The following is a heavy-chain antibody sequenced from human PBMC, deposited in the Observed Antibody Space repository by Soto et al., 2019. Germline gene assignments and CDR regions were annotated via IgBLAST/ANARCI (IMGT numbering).Heavy chain of an antibody. D-gene: IGHD3-10*01. CDR2: TYYRSKWYN. CDR1: GGSVSSDIAA. J-gene: IGHJ3*02. V-gene: IGHV6-1*01. CDR3: AREALTWVPDAFDI. Sequence: SQTPSLTCAMSGGSVSSDIAAWNCIRQSPSRGLEWLGRTYYRSKWYNDYAVSVKSRITINPDTSKNKFSLQLNSVTPEDTDVYYCAREALTWVPDAFDIWGQGTMVTVS.